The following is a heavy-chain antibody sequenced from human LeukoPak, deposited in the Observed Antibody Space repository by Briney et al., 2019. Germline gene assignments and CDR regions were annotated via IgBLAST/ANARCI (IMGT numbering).Heavy chain of an antibody. CDR3: ARGSYYYDSSGLDY. V-gene: IGHV1-18*01. CDR1: GYTFTSYG. D-gene: IGHD3-22*01. J-gene: IGHJ4*02. Sequence: GASVKVSCKASGYTFTSYGISWVRQAPRQGLEWMGWISAYNGNTNYAQKFQGRVTITTDESTSTAYMELSSLRSEDTAVYYCARGSYYYDSSGLDYWGQGTLVTVSS. CDR2: ISAYNGNT.